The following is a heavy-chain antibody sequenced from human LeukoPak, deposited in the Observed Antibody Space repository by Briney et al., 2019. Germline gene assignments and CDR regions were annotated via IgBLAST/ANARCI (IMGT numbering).Heavy chain of an antibody. V-gene: IGHV3-30-3*01. CDR3: ARDPIAAAGPLDY. Sequence: GGSLRLSCAASGFTFSSYAMHWVRQAPGKGLEWVAVISYDGSNKYYADSVKGRFTISRDNSKNTLYLQMNSLRAEDTAVYYCARDPIAAAGPLDYWGQGTLVTVSS. J-gene: IGHJ4*02. CDR1: GFTFSSYA. CDR2: ISYDGSNK. D-gene: IGHD6-13*01.